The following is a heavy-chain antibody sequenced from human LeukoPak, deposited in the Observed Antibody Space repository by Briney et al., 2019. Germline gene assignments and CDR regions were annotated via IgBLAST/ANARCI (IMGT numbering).Heavy chain of an antibody. Sequence: GESLKISCKGSGYSFTSYWIGWVRQMPGKGLEWMGIIYPGDSDTRYSPSFQGQVTISADKSISTAYLQWSSLKAPDTAMYYCARPYYYGSGSYYGMGYWGQGTLVTVSS. V-gene: IGHV5-51*01. CDR1: GYSFTSYW. J-gene: IGHJ4*02. D-gene: IGHD3-10*01. CDR2: IYPGDSDT. CDR3: ARPYYYGSGSYYGMGY.